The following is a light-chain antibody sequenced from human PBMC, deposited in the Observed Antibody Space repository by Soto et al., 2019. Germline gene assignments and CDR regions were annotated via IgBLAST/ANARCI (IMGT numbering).Light chain of an antibody. CDR3: QQYDSYSYT. J-gene: IGKJ2*01. V-gene: IGKV1-5*01. CDR1: QSIRSW. CDR2: DAS. Sequence: IQMSQSPSSCAASGGCRVTVTCRASQSIRSWLAWYQQKPGEAPKFLIYDASTLESGVPSRFSGSGSGTEFTLTISSLQPDDFATYYCQQYDSYSYTFGQGTKVDIK.